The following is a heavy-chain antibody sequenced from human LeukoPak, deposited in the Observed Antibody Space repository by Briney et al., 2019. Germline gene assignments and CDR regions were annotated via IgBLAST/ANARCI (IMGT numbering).Heavy chain of an antibody. J-gene: IGHJ4*02. CDR2: ICGSGGST. V-gene: IGHV3-23*01. Sequence: GGSLRLSCAASGFTFSTYAMTCVRQAPGEGLEWVSGICGSGGSTYYTDSVKGRFTISRDNSKNTLHLQMSSLRAEDTALYYCVKDRCDRTTCPEVWGQGTLVTVSS. CDR1: GFTFSTYA. CDR3: VKDRCDRTTCPEV. D-gene: IGHD2-2*01.